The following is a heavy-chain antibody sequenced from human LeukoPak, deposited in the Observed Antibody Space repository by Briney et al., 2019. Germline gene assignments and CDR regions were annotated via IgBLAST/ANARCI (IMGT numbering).Heavy chain of an antibody. CDR3: ARGIQSGSALDI. J-gene: IGHJ3*02. V-gene: IGHV1-69*04. D-gene: IGHD1-26*01. CDR1: GGTFSSYA. CDR2: IIPILGIA. Sequence: SVKVSCKASGGTFSSYAISWVRQAPGQGLEWMGRIIPILGIANYAQKFQGIVTITADKSTSTAYMELSSLRSEDTAVYYCARGIQSGSALDIWGQGTMVTVSS.